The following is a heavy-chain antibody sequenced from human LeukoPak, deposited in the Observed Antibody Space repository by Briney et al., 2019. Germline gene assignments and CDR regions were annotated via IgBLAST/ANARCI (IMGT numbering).Heavy chain of an antibody. V-gene: IGHV4-34*01. CDR2: INHSGST. Sequence: SETLSLSCAVYGGSFSGYYWSWIRQPPGKGLEWIGEINHSGSTDYNPSLKSRVTISVDTSKNQFSLKLSSVTAADTAVYYCARGRHDYWGQGTLVTVSS. CDR3: ARGRHDY. CDR1: GGSFSGYY. J-gene: IGHJ4*02.